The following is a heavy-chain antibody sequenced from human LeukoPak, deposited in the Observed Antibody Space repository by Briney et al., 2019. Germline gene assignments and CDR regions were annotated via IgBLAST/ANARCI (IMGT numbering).Heavy chain of an antibody. CDR3: AKRNDFWSGPYYYYMDV. CDR1: GFTFSSYA. Sequence: PGGSLRLPCAASGFTFSSYAMSWVRQAPGKGLEWVSAISGSGGSTYYADSVKGRFTISRDNSKNTLYLQMNSLRAEDTAVYYCAKRNDFWSGPYYYYMDVWGKGTTVTVSS. CDR2: ISGSGGST. D-gene: IGHD3-3*01. J-gene: IGHJ6*03. V-gene: IGHV3-23*01.